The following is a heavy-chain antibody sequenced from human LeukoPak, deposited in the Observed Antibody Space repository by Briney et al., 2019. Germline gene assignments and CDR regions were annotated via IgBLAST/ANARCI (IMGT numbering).Heavy chain of an antibody. V-gene: IGHV1-69*13. CDR3: ASSVPAARYYFDY. CDR2: IIPIFGTA. J-gene: IGHJ4*02. CDR1: GGTFSSYA. D-gene: IGHD2-2*01. Sequence: GASVKVSCKASGGTFSSYAISWVRQAPGQGLEWIGRIIPIFGTANYAQKFQGRVTITADESTSTAYMELSSLRSEDTAVYYCASSVPAARYYFDYWGQGTLVTVSS.